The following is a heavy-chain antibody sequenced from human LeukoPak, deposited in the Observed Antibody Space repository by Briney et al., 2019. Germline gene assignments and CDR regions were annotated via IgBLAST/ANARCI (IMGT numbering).Heavy chain of an antibody. CDR1: GFTFSSYW. J-gene: IGHJ6*03. Sequence: GGSLRLSCAASGFTFSSYWMSWVRQAPGKGLEWVANIKQDGSEKYYVDSVKGRFTISRDNAKNSLYLQMNSLRAEDTAVYYCARFRDYSNYYYYYYMDVWGKGTTVTVS. CDR3: ARFRDYSNYYYYYYMDV. V-gene: IGHV3-7*01. D-gene: IGHD4-11*01. CDR2: IKQDGSEK.